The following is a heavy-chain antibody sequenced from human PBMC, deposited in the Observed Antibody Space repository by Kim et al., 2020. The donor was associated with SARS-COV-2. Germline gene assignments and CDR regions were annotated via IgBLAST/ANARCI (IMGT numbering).Heavy chain of an antibody. Sequence: SETLSLTCTVSGGSISSSSYYWGWIRQPPGKGLEWIGSIYYSGSTYYNPSLKSRVTISVDTSKNQFSLKLSSVTAADTAVYYCARGGDYVSYFDYWGQG. V-gene: IGHV4-39*01. D-gene: IGHD4-17*01. CDR2: IYYSGST. J-gene: IGHJ4*02. CDR3: ARGGDYVSYFDY. CDR1: GGSISSSSYY.